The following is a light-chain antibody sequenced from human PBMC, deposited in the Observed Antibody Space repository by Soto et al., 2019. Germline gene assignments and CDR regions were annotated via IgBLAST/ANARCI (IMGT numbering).Light chain of an antibody. V-gene: IGLV3-21*04. CDR1: NIGSKS. CDR2: YDS. CDR3: QVWDSSSDHPYVV. Sequence: SYELTQPPSVSVAPGKTARITCGGNNIGSKSVHWYQQKPGQAPVLVIYYDSDRPSGIPERFSGSNSGNTATLTISRVEAGDKADYYCQVWDSSSDHPYVVFGGGTQLTVL. J-gene: IGLJ2*01.